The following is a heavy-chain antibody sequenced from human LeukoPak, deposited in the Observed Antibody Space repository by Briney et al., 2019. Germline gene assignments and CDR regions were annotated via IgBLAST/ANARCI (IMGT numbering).Heavy chain of an antibody. CDR2: IWYDGSNK. CDR1: GFTFSSYG. D-gene: IGHD1-26*01. Sequence: GGSLRLSCAASGFTFSSYGMHWVRQAPGKGLEWVAVIWYDGSNKYYADSVKGRFTISRDNSENTLYLQMNSLRAEDTAVYYCAKDGGYSGSYFDYWGQGTLVTVSS. CDR3: AKDGGYSGSYFDY. J-gene: IGHJ4*02. V-gene: IGHV3-33*06.